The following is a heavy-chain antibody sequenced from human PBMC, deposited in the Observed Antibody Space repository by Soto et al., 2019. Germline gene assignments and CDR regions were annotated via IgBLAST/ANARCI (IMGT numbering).Heavy chain of an antibody. CDR3: ASRWGEGRVDY. CDR2: IYHSGST. D-gene: IGHD3-10*01. CDR1: GASISSSNW. V-gene: IGHV4-4*02. Sequence: QVQLQESGPGLVKPSGTLSLTCAVSGASISSSNWWSWVRQPPGKGLEWSGEIYHSGSTNYNPSLKSRVTISVDRCRNQFSLKLSSVTAADTAVYYCASRWGEGRVDYWGQGTLVTVSS. J-gene: IGHJ4*02.